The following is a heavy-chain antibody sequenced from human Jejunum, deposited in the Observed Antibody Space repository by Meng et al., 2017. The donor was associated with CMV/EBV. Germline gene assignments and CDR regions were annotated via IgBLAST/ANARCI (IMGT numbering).Heavy chain of an antibody. Sequence: QFQLVQSGAEVKKPGASVKVSCKASGYTFNTDGISWVRQAPGQGLEWMGWISTYNGDTNYAQNLQGRVTMTTDTSTNTVYMELRSLRSDDTAVYYCGRGSYFDYWGQGTLVTVSS. CDR2: ISTYNGDT. V-gene: IGHV1-18*01. CDR1: GYTFNTDG. D-gene: IGHD3-10*01. J-gene: IGHJ4*02. CDR3: GRGSYFDY.